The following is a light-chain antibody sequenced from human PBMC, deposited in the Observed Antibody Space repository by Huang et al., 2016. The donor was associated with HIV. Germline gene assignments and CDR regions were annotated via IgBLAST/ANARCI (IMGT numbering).Light chain of an antibody. V-gene: IGKV4-1*01. Sequence: DIVMTQSPDSMTVSLGARATITCKSSQSVFHSSNNKNYLTWYQQKPGRPPKVLIYWASSRESGVPYRFMCSGSGSAFTLTISDRQAEDVAVYFCHQYYSTPQTCGRGTKVEIK. CDR2: WAS. CDR1: QSVFHSSNNKNY. CDR3: HQYYSTPQT. J-gene: IGKJ1*01.